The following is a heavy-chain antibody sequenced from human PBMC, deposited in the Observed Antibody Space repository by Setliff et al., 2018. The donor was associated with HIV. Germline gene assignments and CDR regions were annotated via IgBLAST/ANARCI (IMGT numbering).Heavy chain of an antibody. CDR2: INPTSGWT. J-gene: IGHJ4*02. CDR3: AGDPGGFCTY. Sequence: ASVKVSCKASGNTFNNKYMYWVRQARGQGLEWMGIINPTSGWTSYAQKFQGRVTMTSGMSTNTVYMELTSLTSEDTAVYYCAGDPGGFCTYWGQGTLVTVS. CDR1: GNTFNNKY. V-gene: IGHV1-46*02. D-gene: IGHD3-16*01.